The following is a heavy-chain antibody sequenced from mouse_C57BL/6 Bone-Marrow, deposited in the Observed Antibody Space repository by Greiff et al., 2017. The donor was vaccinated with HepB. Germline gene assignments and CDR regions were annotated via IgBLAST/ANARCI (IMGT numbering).Heavy chain of an antibody. J-gene: IGHJ3*01. CDR2: IYPGNSDT. CDR1: GYTFTSYW. CDR3: SPITTVEGAWFAY. Sequence: EVQLQQSGTVLARPGASVKMSCKTSGYTFTSYWMHWVKQRPGQGLEWIGAIYPGNSDTSYNQKFKGKAKLTAVTSASTAYMELSSLTNEDSAVYYCSPITTVEGAWFAYWGQGTLVTVSA. D-gene: IGHD1-1*01. V-gene: IGHV1-5*01.